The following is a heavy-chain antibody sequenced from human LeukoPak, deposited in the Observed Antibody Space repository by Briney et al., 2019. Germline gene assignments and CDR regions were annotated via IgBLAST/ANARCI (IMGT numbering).Heavy chain of an antibody. CDR2: LKQDGSEK. CDR1: GFSFSDSW. V-gene: IGHV3-7*01. D-gene: IGHD1-7*01. CDR3: ATGTGNFGI. J-gene: IGHJ4*02. Sequence: GGSLRLSCAASGFSFSDSWMSWVRQPPGKGLEWVAGLKQDGSEKHYVDSVMGRFTVSRDNAERSLYLQMNSLRTEDTAVYYCATGTGNFGIWGQGTLVTVSS.